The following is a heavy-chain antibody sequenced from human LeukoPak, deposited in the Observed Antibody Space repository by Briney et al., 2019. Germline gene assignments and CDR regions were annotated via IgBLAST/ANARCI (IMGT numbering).Heavy chain of an antibody. CDR2: FDPEDGET. Sequence: ASVKVSCKVSGYTLTELSMHWVRQAPGKGLEWMGGFDPEDGETIYAQKFQGRVTMTEDTSTDTAYMELSSLRSEDTAVYYCARGPTTPPYYYFGMDVWGQGTTVTVSS. D-gene: IGHD4-17*01. J-gene: IGHJ6*02. CDR3: ARGPTTPPYYYFGMDV. CDR1: GYTLTELS. V-gene: IGHV1-24*01.